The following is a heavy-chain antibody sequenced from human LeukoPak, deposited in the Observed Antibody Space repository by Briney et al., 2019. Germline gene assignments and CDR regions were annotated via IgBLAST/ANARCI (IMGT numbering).Heavy chain of an antibody. Sequence: AGGSLRLSCAASGFTFSSYAMSWVRQAPGKGLEWVSAISGSGGSTYYADSVKGRFTISRDNSKNTLYLQMNSLRAEDTAVYYCAREEGYQAIFGVVIRFDYYYMDVWGKGTTVTVSS. CDR3: AREEGYQAIFGVVIRFDYYYMDV. CDR1: GFTFSSYA. V-gene: IGHV3-23*01. D-gene: IGHD3-3*01. CDR2: ISGSGGST. J-gene: IGHJ6*03.